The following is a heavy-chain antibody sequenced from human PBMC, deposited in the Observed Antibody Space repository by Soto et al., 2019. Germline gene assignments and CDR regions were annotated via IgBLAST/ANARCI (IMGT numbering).Heavy chain of an antibody. V-gene: IGHV3-43*01. CDR1: GFTCDDYT. J-gene: IGHJ6*02. Sequence: GGSLRLSCAASGFTCDDYTMHWVRQAPGKGLEWVSLISWDGGSTYYADSVKGRFTISRDNSKNSLYLQMNSLRTEDTALYYCAKDIEPAMVRGLKYYSYGMDVCGPGTTVTVSS. D-gene: IGHD3-10*01. CDR2: ISWDGGST. CDR3: AKDIEPAMVRGLKYYSYGMDV.